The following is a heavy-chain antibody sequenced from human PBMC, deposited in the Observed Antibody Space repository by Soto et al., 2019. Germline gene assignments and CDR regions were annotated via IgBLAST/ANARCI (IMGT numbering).Heavy chain of an antibody. J-gene: IGHJ6*02. V-gene: IGHV3-30-3*01. Sequence: QVQLVESGGGVVQPGRSLRLSCAASGFTFSSYAMHWVRQAPGKGLEWVAVISYDGSNKYYADSVKGRFTISRDNSKNTLYLQMNSLRAEDTAVYYCARERGIAVAGTDYYYGMDVWGQGTTVTVSS. CDR1: GFTFSSYA. CDR3: ARERGIAVAGTDYYYGMDV. D-gene: IGHD6-19*01. CDR2: ISYDGSNK.